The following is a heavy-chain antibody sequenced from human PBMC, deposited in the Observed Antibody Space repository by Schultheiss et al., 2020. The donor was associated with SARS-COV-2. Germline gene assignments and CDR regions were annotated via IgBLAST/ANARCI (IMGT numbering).Heavy chain of an antibody. Sequence: SVKVSCKASGYTFTGYYMHWVRQAPGQGLEWIGGIIPRFGAANYAQKFQGRVTITADRSTTTAYMELSSLRSEDTAMYYCARYYCSSSKCYDLYGMDVWGQGTTVTVSS. J-gene: IGHJ6*02. CDR2: IIPRFGAA. CDR1: GYTFTGYY. CDR3: ARYYCSSSKCYDLYGMDV. V-gene: IGHV1-69*06. D-gene: IGHD2-2*01.